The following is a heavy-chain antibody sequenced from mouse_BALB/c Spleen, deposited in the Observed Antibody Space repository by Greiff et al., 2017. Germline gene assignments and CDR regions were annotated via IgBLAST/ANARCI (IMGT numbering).Heavy chain of an antibody. Sequence: QLVESGPELVKPGASVKMSCKASGYTFTSYVMHWVKQKPGQGLEWIGYINPYNDGTKYNEKFKGKATLTSDKSSSTAYMELSSLTSEDSAVYYCAVIYYGNYYAMDYWGQGTSVTVSS. J-gene: IGHJ4*01. V-gene: IGHV1-14*01. CDR3: AVIYYGNYYAMDY. D-gene: IGHD2-1*01. CDR2: INPYNDGT. CDR1: GYTFTSYV.